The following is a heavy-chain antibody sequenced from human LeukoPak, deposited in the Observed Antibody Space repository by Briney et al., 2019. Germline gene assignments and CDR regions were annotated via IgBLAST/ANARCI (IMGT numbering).Heavy chain of an antibody. CDR3: ARGGSYLSTFDI. Sequence: GGSLRLSCAASGFTVSSNYMSWVRQAPGKGLEWVSIIYSGGSTFYADSVKGRFTISRDNSKNTLYLQMNSLRAEDTAVYYCARGGSYLSTFDIWGQGTMVTVSS. CDR1: GFTVSSNY. CDR2: IYSGGST. J-gene: IGHJ3*02. V-gene: IGHV3-53*01. D-gene: IGHD1-26*01.